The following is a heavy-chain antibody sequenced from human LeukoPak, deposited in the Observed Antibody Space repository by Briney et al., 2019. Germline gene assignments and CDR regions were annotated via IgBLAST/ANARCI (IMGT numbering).Heavy chain of an antibody. CDR3: ARGRSGSYVLGFDD. CDR2: IKKDGSEK. J-gene: IGHJ4*02. CDR1: GFSFSIYC. V-gene: IGHV3-7*04. D-gene: IGHD1-26*01. Sequence: PAGSLRLSCAASGFSFSIYCMSWVRQAPGKGLEWVANIKKDGSEKYYVDSVKGSFTISRDNAKNSLYLQMNSLMAEDAAVYYCARGRSGSYVLGFDDWGQGTLVTVS.